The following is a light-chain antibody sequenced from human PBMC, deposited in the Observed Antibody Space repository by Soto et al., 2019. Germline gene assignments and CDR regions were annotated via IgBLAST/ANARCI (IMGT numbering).Light chain of an antibody. CDR1: QSVSSN. J-gene: IGKJ1*01. V-gene: IGKV3-15*01. CDR2: GAS. CDR3: QQYNNWPRT. Sequence: VMMTQSPATLSVSPGERATLSCRASQSVSSNLAWYQQKPGQAPRLVIYGASTRATGIPARFSGSGSGTEFTLTISSLQSEDFAVYYCQQYNNWPRTFGQGTKVEIK.